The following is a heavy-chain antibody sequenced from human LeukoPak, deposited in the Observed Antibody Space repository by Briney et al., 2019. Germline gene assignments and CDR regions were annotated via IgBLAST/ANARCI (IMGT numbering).Heavy chain of an antibody. CDR2: SISRSEGVTT. CDR3: SAYYNGRGDY. D-gene: IGHD3-10*01. CDR1: GVTFSNAW. V-gene: IGHV3-15*01. Sequence: GGSLSLSCAASGVTFSNAWMTWVRQAPGRGLEWVGRSISRSEGVTTEYAAPVKGRFTISGDDSRNTVYLQMNSLKIEDTAVYYCSAYYNGRGDYWGQGTLVTVSS. J-gene: IGHJ4*02.